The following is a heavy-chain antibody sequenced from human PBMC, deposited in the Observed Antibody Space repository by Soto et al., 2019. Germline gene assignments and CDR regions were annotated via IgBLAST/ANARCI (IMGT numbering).Heavy chain of an antibody. Sequence: SETLSLTCTVSGASISSFYWAWIRQPPGKGLECVGYIYYSGGTTYNPSLKSRITISVDTSQNQFSLKLSSVSAADTAVYYCARSRMVVGATQKFDFLGQGTLVTVSS. CDR2: IYYSGGT. CDR3: ARSRMVVGATQKFDF. J-gene: IGHJ4*02. V-gene: IGHV4-59*01. CDR1: GASISSFY. D-gene: IGHD2-15*01.